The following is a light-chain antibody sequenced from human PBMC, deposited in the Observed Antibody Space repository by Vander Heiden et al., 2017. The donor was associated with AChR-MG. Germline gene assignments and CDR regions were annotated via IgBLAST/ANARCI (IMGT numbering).Light chain of an antibody. V-gene: IGKV1D-12*01. Sequence: DIQMTQSPSSVSASLGDRVTITCRASLHINSWLNWYQQKPGKAPELLIYASSSLQSGVPSRFSGSGYGTDFTLTISRLQPEDCATYYCQQAYSFPPTLGGGTKLEI. J-gene: IGKJ4*01. CDR3: QQAYSFPPT. CDR2: ASS. CDR1: LHINSW.